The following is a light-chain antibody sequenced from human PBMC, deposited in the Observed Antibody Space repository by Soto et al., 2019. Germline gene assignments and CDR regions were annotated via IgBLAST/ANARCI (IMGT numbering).Light chain of an antibody. Sequence: EIVLTQSPGTLSLSPGERATLSCRASQSVSSNYLAWYQQKPGQAPRLLIYGASSRATDIPDRFSGSGSGTDFPLTISRLEPEDFAVYYCQQYGSSPMYTFGQGTKLEIK. CDR2: GAS. CDR1: QSVSSNY. J-gene: IGKJ2*01. V-gene: IGKV3-20*01. CDR3: QQYGSSPMYT.